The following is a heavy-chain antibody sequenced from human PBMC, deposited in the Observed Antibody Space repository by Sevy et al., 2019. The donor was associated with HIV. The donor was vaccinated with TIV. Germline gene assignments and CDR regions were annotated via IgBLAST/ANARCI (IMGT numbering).Heavy chain of an antibody. CDR2: ISSSSSTI. Sequence: GEALKISCAASGFTFSSYSMNWVRQAPGKGLEWVSYISSSSSTIYYADSVKGRFTISRDNAKNSLYLQMNSLRAEDTAVYYCAREGGYCSSTSCYTSYWYFDLWGRGTLVTVSS. D-gene: IGHD2-2*02. CDR3: AREGGYCSSTSCYTSYWYFDL. V-gene: IGHV3-48*01. J-gene: IGHJ2*01. CDR1: GFTFSSYS.